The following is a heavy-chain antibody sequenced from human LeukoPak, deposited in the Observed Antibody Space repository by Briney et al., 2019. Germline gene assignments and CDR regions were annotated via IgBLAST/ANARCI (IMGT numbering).Heavy chain of an antibody. D-gene: IGHD3-22*01. V-gene: IGHV4-59*01. CDR1: GGSISSYY. Sequence: PSETLSLTCTVSGGSISSYYWSWIRQPPGKGLEWIGDIYYSGSTNYNPSLKSRVTISVDTSKNQFSLKLSSVTAADTAVYYCARDVSDDSSGYLNWFDPWGQGTLVTVSS. CDR2: IYYSGST. J-gene: IGHJ5*02. CDR3: ARDVSDDSSGYLNWFDP.